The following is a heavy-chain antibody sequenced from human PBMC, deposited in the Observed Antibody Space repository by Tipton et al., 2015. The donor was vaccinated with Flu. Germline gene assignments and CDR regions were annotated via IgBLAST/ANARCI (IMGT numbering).Heavy chain of an antibody. CDR3: ARHGPQGGDPNWFDP. J-gene: IGHJ5*02. Sequence: GLVKPSQTLSLTCSVFGDSIGSRYYWGWIRQPPGKGLQWIGSIYYSGSTYYNPSLKSRVTISVDTSKNQFSLKLSSVTAADTAVYYCARHGPQGGDPNWFDPWGQGTLVTVSS. CDR2: IYYSGST. D-gene: IGHD2-21*02. V-gene: IGHV4-39*01. CDR1: GDSIGSRYY.